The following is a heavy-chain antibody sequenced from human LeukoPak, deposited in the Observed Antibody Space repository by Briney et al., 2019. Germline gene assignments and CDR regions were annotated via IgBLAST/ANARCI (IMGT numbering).Heavy chain of an antibody. D-gene: IGHD3-22*01. Sequence: GSSVKVSCKASGGTFSSYAISWVRQAPGQGLEWMGRIIPILGIANYAQKFQGRVTITADISTSTAYMELSSLRSEDTAVYYCARGDYYDSSGYYENDAFDIWGQGTMVTVSS. CDR2: IIPILGIA. V-gene: IGHV1-69*04. CDR1: GGTFSSYA. CDR3: ARGDYYDSSGYYENDAFDI. J-gene: IGHJ3*02.